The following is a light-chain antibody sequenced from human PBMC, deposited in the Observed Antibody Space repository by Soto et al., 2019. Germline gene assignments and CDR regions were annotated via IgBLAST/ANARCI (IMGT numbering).Light chain of an antibody. J-gene: IGLJ2*01. V-gene: IGLV1-44*01. CDR1: ASNIGSNP. CDR3: AAWDVSLNVVV. CDR2: SSS. Sequence: QTVVTQPPSVSGTPGQRVTISCSGSASNIGSNPVNWYQQLPGTAPKLLIYSSSHRPSGVPDRISGSKSGTSASLAISGLQSGDEADYYWAAWDVSLNVVVFGGGTKLTVL.